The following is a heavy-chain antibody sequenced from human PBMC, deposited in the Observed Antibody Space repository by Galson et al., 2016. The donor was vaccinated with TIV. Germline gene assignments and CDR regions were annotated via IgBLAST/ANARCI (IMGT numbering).Heavy chain of an antibody. CDR1: GYSIASGYF. D-gene: IGHD2-2*01. J-gene: IGHJ6*02. V-gene: IGHV4-38-2*02. Sequence: ETLSLTCTVSGYSIASGYFWGWIRQPPGKGLEWLGNMHESGSSYYNPSLKSRLTISVDTSKNQFSLKLRSVTAADSAVYYCARDCTSTTCRIYYYGMDVWGQGTLVTVFS. CDR3: ARDCTSTTCRIYYYGMDV. CDR2: MHESGSS.